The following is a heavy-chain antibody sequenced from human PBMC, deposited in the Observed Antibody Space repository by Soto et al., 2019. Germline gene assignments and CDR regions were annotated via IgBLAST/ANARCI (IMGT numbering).Heavy chain of an antibody. CDR2: ISWNSGSI. D-gene: IGHD6-13*01. Sequence: EVQLVESGGGLVQPGRSLRLSCAASGFTFDDYAMHWVRQAPGKGLEWVSGISWNSGSIGYADSVKGRFTISRDNAKNSPYLQMNSLRAEDTALYYCAKGGPEPDPDSSSWYYFDYWGQGTLVTVSS. CDR3: AKGGPEPDPDSSSWYYFDY. J-gene: IGHJ4*02. V-gene: IGHV3-9*01. CDR1: GFTFDDYA.